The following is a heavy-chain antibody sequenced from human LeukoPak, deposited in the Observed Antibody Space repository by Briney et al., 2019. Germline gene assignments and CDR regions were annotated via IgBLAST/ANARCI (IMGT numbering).Heavy chain of an antibody. CDR2: IYYSGST. CDR3: ARATGIAVAGSLDY. Sequence: PSETLSLTCTVSGGSVSNADYYWSWIRHPPGKTLEWIGYIYYSGSTNYNPSLKSRVTISVDTSKNQFSLKLSSVTAADTAVYYCARATGIAVAGSLDYWGQGTLVTVSS. D-gene: IGHD6-19*01. J-gene: IGHJ4*02. V-gene: IGHV4-61*08. CDR1: GGSVSNADYY.